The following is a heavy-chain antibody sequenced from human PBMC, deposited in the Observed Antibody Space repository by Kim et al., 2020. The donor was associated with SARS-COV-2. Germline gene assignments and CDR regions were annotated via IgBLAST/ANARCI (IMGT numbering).Heavy chain of an antibody. V-gene: IGHV3-30*02. Sequence: YYADSEKCRFTISRDNSKNTLYLQMNSLRAEDTAVYYCAKDMDYGDYIFDFWGQGTLVTVSS. J-gene: IGHJ4*02. D-gene: IGHD4-17*01. CDR3: AKDMDYGDYIFDF.